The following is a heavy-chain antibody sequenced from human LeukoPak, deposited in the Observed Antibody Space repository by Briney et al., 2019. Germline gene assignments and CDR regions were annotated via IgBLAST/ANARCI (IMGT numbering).Heavy chain of an antibody. CDR3: AKDGGRLERLRWYFDY. D-gene: IGHD1-1*01. J-gene: IGHJ4*02. CDR1: GLIFSDYW. CDR2: ISGSGGNT. V-gene: IGHV3-23*01. Sequence: GGSLRLSCAASGLIFSDYWMSWVRQAPGKGLEWVSGISGSGGNTYYADSVKGRFTVSSDNSKNTLYLQMNSLKAEDTAVYYCAKDGGRLERLRWYFDYWGQGTLVTVSS.